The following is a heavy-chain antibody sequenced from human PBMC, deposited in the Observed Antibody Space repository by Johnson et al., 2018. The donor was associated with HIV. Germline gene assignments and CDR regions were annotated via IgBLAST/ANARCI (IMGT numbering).Heavy chain of an antibody. D-gene: IGHD3-10*01. Sequence: VQLVESGGGVIRPGGSLRLSCAASGFTFNDYDMSWVRQAPGKGLEWVSGINWNGGRTGYADSVKGRFTISRDNSKNTLYLQMNSLRAEDTAVYYCAKAPGRGAGAFDIWGQGTMVTVSS. CDR2: INWNGGRT. V-gene: IGHV3-20*04. CDR3: AKAPGRGAGAFDI. CDR1: GFTFNDYD. J-gene: IGHJ3*02.